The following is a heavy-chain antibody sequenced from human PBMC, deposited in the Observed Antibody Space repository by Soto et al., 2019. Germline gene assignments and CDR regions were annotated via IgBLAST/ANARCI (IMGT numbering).Heavy chain of an antibody. CDR2: INHSGST. V-gene: IGHV4-34*01. D-gene: IGHD2-8*02. CDR1: GGSFSGYY. Sequence: QVQLQQWGAGLLKPSETLSLTCAVYGGSFSGYYWTWIRQPPGTGLEWIGEINHSGSTNYNPSLKSPVTISVDTSKNPSSLKLTSVTAADTAVYYCARDKITGLFDYWGQGTLVTVSS. CDR3: ARDKITGLFDY. J-gene: IGHJ4*02.